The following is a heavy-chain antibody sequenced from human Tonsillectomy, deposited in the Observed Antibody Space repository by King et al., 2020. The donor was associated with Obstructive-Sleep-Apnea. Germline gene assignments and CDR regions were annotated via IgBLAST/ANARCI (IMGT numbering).Heavy chain of an antibody. D-gene: IGHD1-26*01. J-gene: IGHJ4*02. Sequence: QLVQSGAEVKKPGASVKVSCKASGYTFTGYYMHWVRQAPGQGLEWMGWINPNSGGTNYAQKFQGWVTMTRDTSISTAYMELSRLRSDDTAVYYCATTPVPYRGRTGYFDYWGQGTLVTVSS. CDR2: INPNSGGT. CDR1: GYTFTGYY. V-gene: IGHV1-2*04. CDR3: ATTPVPYRGRTGYFDY.